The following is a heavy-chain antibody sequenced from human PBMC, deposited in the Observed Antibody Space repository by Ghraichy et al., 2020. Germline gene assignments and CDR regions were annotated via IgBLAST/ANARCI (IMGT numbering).Heavy chain of an antibody. J-gene: IGHJ5*02. CDR1: GFTFSDYY. CDR2: ISSSSSYT. D-gene: IGHD5-18*01. Sequence: GGSLRLSCAASGFTFSDYYMSWIRQAPGKGLEWVSYISSSSSYTNYADSGKGRFTISRDNAKNSLYLQMNSLRAEDTAVYYCARNPANSYGDNWFDPWGQGTLVTVSS. V-gene: IGHV3-11*03. CDR3: ARNPANSYGDNWFDP.